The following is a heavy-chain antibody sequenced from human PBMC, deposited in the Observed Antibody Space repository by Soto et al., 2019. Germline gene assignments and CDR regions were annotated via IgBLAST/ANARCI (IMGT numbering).Heavy chain of an antibody. D-gene: IGHD3-10*01. CDR1: GFSLSTSGMC. J-gene: IGHJ6*02. CDR3: ARIRXGYYGSGTHRYYYGMDV. V-gene: IGHV2-70*01. CDR2: IDWDDDK. Sequence: SGPTLVNPTQTLTLTCTFSGFSLSTSGMCVSWIRQPPGKALEWLALIDWDDDKYYSTSLKTRLTISKGTSKNQVVLTMTNMDPVDTATYYCARIRXGYYGSGTHRYYYGMDVWGQGTTVTVSS.